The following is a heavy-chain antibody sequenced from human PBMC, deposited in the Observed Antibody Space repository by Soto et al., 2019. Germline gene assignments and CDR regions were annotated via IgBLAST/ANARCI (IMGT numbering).Heavy chain of an antibody. CDR2: ITRDSAYI. V-gene: IGHV3-21*01. Sequence: GGSLRLSCAASGFTFSFYTMDWVRQAPGKGLEWVSSITRDSAYIYYADSVKGRFTISRDNAKNSLYLQMNSLRAEDTAVYYFAKARIEPYCSGGRCPPPDYWGQGTLVTVSS. CDR3: AKARIEPYCSGGRCPPPDY. D-gene: IGHD2-15*01. CDR1: GFTFSFYT. J-gene: IGHJ4*02.